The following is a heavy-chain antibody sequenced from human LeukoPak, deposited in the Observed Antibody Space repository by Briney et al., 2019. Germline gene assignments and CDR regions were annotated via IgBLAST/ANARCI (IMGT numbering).Heavy chain of an antibody. V-gene: IGHV1-2*02. CDR2: INPNSGGT. D-gene: IGHD4-17*01. J-gene: IGHJ5*02. CDR3: ARDPYTVAFHTSNWFDP. CDR1: GYTFTGYY. Sequence: ASVKVSCKASGYTFTGYYMHWVRQAPGQGLEWMGWINPNSGGTNYAQKFQGRVTMTRDTSISTAYMELSRLRSDDTAVYYCARDPYTVAFHTSNWFDPWGQGTLVTVSS.